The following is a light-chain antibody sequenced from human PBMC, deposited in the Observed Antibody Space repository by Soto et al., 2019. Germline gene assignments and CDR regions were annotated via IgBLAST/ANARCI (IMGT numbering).Light chain of an antibody. CDR2: DAS. CDR1: QTVRNNY. Sequence: EFVLTQPPGPLSLSPGERATLSCRASQTVRNNYFAWYQQKPGQAPRLLIYDASSRTAGIPDRFSGGGSGADFTLTISRLEPEDVAVYYWQQFSSYPLTFGGGTKVDIK. J-gene: IGKJ4*01. V-gene: IGKV3-20*01. CDR3: QQFSSYPLT.